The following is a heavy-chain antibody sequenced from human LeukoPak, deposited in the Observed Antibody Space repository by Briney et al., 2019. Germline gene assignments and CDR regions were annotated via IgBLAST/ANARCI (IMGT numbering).Heavy chain of an antibody. CDR3: ARTLPGDAYYYYYYYMDV. CDR2: IIPIFGTA. V-gene: IGHV1-69*01. CDR1: GGIFSIYA. J-gene: IGHJ6*03. Sequence: SVKVSCKASGGIFSIYAISWVRQAPGQGLEWMGGIIPIFGTANYAQKFQGRVTITADESTSTAYMELSSLRSEDTAVYYCARTLPGDAYYYYYYYMDVWGKGATVTVSS. D-gene: IGHD3-16*01.